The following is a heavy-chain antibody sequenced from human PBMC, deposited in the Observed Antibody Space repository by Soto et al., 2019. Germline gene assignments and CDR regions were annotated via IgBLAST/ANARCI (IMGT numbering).Heavy chain of an antibody. CDR3: ARDRTHSSSWYNWFDP. CDR2: IIPILGIA. CDR1: GGTFSSYT. Sequence: SVKVSCKASGGTFSSYTISWVRQAPGQGLEWMGRIIPILGIANYAQKFQGRVTITADKSTSTAYMELSSLRSEDTAVYYCARDRTHSSSWYNWFDPWGQGTLVTVSS. J-gene: IGHJ5*02. V-gene: IGHV1-69*04. D-gene: IGHD6-13*01.